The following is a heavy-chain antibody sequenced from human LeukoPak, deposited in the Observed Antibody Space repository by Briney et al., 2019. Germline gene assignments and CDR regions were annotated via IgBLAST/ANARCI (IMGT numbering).Heavy chain of an antibody. CDR3: VKPGPGTFTFDAFDT. Sequence: PGGSLRLSCAASGFTFSSYAMSWVRQAPGKGLEWVSAISGSGERTYYADSVKGRFTISRDNSKNTLYVQMNSLRAEDTAVYYCVKPGPGTFTFDAFDTWGQGTVVTVSS. CDR1: GFTFSSYA. D-gene: IGHD3-16*01. V-gene: IGHV3-23*01. J-gene: IGHJ3*02. CDR2: ISGSGERT.